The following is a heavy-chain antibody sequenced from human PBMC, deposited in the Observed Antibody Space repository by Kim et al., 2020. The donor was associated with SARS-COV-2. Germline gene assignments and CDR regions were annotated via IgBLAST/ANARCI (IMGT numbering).Heavy chain of an antibody. J-gene: IGHJ6*03. V-gene: IGHV1-3*01. CDR1: GYTFTSYA. Sequence: ASVKVSCKASGYTFTSYAMHWVRQAPGQRLEWMGWINAGNGNTKYSQKFQGRVTITRDTSASTAYMELSSLRSEDTAVYYCARTHYDFWSGSEGYMDVWGKGTTVTVSS. CDR3: ARTHYDFWSGSEGYMDV. CDR2: INAGNGNT. D-gene: IGHD3-3*01.